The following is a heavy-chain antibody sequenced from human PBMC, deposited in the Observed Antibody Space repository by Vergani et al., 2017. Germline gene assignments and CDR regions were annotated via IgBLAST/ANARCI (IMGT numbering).Heavy chain of an antibody. D-gene: IGHD4-17*01. CDR1: GFTFISYS. V-gene: IGHV3-21*01. J-gene: IGHJ4*02. CDR3: ASSDDYGDYVNY. Sequence: EVQLVESGGGLVKPGGSLRLSCAASGFTFISYSMNWVRQAPGKGLEWVSSISSSSSYIYYADSVKGRFTISRDNAKNSLYLQMNSLRAEDTAVYYCASSDDYGDYVNYWGQGTLVTVSS. CDR2: ISSSSSYI.